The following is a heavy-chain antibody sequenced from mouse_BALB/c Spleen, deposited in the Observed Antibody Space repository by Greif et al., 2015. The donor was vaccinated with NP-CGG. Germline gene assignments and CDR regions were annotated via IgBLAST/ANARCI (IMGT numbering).Heavy chain of an antibody. CDR2: INPSTGYT. Sequence: VQLQQSGAELAKPGASVKMSCKASGYTFTSYWMHWVKQRPGQGLEWIGYINPSTGYTEYNQKFKDKATLTADKSSSTAYTQLSSLTSEDSAVYYCASYYGSSYFDYWGQGTTLTVSS. V-gene: IGHV1-7*01. CDR3: ASYYGSSYFDY. CDR1: GYTFTSYW. J-gene: IGHJ2*01. D-gene: IGHD1-1*01.